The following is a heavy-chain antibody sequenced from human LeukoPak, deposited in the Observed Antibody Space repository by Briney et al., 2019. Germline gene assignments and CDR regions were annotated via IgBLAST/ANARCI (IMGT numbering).Heavy chain of an antibody. CDR3: AREGTSGYDLGIDY. D-gene: IGHD5-12*01. Sequence: GGSLRLSCAASGFIFNSHSMNWVRQAPGKGLEWVSSISSTSSYIYYADSVKSRFTISRDNAKNSLYLQMNSLRAEDTAVYYCAREGTSGYDLGIDYWGQGTLVTVSS. CDR2: ISSTSSYI. V-gene: IGHV3-21*01. J-gene: IGHJ4*02. CDR1: GFIFNSHS.